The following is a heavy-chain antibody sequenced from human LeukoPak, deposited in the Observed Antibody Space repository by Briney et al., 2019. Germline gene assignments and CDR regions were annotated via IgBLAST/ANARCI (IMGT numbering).Heavy chain of an antibody. D-gene: IGHD6-25*01. CDR2: ISSGGTYE. V-gene: IGHV3-30*07. J-gene: IGHJ4*02. CDR3: ARYVAAADHYFDY. CDR1: GFTFSNYA. Sequence: GGSLRLSCAASGFTFSNYAMHWVRQAPGKGLEWVSLISSGGTYEYYADSVKGRFTISRDNSKNTLYLQLNSLRAEDTAVYYCARYVAAADHYFDYWGQGTLVTVSS.